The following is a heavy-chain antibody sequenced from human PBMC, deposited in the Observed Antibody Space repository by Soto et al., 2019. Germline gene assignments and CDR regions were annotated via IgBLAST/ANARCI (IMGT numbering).Heavy chain of an antibody. J-gene: IGHJ5*02. V-gene: IGHV4-59*01. Sequence: PSETLSLTCAVYGGSFSGYYWNWIRQPPGKGLEWIGYIYYSGSTNYNPSLKSRVTTSVDTSKNQVSLKLSSVTAADTAVYYCARGMRWFDPWGQGTLVTVSS. CDR2: IYYSGST. CDR3: ARGMRWFDP. CDR1: GGSFSGYY.